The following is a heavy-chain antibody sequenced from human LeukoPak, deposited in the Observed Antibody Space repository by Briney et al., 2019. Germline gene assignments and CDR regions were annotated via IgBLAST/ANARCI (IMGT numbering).Heavy chain of an antibody. V-gene: IGHV3-48*01. Sequence: GGPLRLPCAASGFTFGSDAMSWVRQAPGKGLEWVSYISSSSGTIYYADSVKGRFTISRDNAKNSLYLQMNSLRAEDTAVYYCARDRGYYHMDVWGKGTTVTVSS. CDR1: GFTFGSDA. CDR3: ARDRGYYHMDV. CDR2: ISSSSGTI. D-gene: IGHD3-16*01. J-gene: IGHJ6*03.